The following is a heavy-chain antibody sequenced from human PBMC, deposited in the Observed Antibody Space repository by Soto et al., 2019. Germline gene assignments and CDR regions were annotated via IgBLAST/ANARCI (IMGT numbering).Heavy chain of an antibody. V-gene: IGHV1-3*01. D-gene: IGHD1-26*01. Sequence: QVQLVQSGAEVKKPGASVKVSCKASGYTFTSYAMHWVRQAPGQRLEWMGWINAGNGNTKYSQKFQGRVTITRDTFASTDYMELSSLRSEDTAVYYCARGVGSGLSDYGGQGTLVTVSS. CDR2: INAGNGNT. J-gene: IGHJ4*02. CDR1: GYTFTSYA. CDR3: ARGVGSGLSDY.